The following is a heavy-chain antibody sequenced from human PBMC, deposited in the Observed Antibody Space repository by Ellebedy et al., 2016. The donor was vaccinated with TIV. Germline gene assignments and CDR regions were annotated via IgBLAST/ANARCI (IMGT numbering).Heavy chain of an antibody. J-gene: IGHJ4*02. Sequence: MPGGSLRLSCAVYGGSFSGYYWSWIRQPPGKGLEWIGEINHSGSTNYNPSLKSRVTISVDTSKNQFSLKLSSVTAADTAVYYCARHKEGYCTNGVCSYFDYWGQGTLVTVSS. V-gene: IGHV4-34*01. D-gene: IGHD2-8*01. CDR1: GGSFSGYY. CDR2: INHSGST. CDR3: ARHKEGYCTNGVCSYFDY.